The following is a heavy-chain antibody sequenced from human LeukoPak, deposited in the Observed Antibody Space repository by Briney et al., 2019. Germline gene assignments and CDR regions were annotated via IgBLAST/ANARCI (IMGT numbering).Heavy chain of an antibody. J-gene: IGHJ3*01. V-gene: IGHV3-53*01. CDR2: IYSGGST. Sequence: GGSLRLSCAASGFTVSTNYMSWVRQAPGKGLEWVSIIYSGGSTYYADSVKGRFTISRDNSKNTLYLQMNSLRAEDTAVYYCARVNPLMAPGALDVWGQGTMVAVSS. D-gene: IGHD2-8*01. CDR3: ARVNPLMAPGALDV. CDR1: GFTVSTNY.